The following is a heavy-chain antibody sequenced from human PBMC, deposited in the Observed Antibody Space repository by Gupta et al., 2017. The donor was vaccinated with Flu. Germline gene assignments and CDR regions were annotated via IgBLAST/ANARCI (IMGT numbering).Heavy chain of an antibody. CDR1: GFTFSSYA. Sequence: EVQLLESGGGLVQPGGSLRLSCAASGFTFSSYAMSWVRQAPGKGLEWVSAISGSGGSTYYADSVKGRFTISRDNSKNTLYLQMNSLRAEDTAVYYCANFPPEYNDYGDYSYYWGQGTLVTVSS. J-gene: IGHJ4*02. CDR2: ISGSGGST. D-gene: IGHD4-17*01. V-gene: IGHV3-23*01. CDR3: ANFPPEYNDYGDYSYY.